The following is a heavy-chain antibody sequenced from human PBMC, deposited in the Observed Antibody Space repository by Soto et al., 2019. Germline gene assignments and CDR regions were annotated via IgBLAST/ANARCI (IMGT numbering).Heavy chain of an antibody. V-gene: IGHV1-3*01. CDR3: ARIIIAVAGRYYYYGMDV. J-gene: IGHJ6*02. CDR2: INAGNGNT. Sequence: ASVKVSCKASGYTFTSYAMHWVRQASGQRLEWMGWINAGNGNTKYSQKFQGRVTITRDTSASTAYMELSSLRSEDTAVYYCARIIIAVAGRYYYYGMDVWGQGTTVTVSS. CDR1: GYTFTSYA. D-gene: IGHD6-19*01.